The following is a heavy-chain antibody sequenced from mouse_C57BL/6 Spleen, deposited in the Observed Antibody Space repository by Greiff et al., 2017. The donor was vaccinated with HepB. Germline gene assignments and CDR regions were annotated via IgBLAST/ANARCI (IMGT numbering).Heavy chain of an antibody. D-gene: IGHD1-1*01. V-gene: IGHV6-3*01. CDR2: IRLKSDNYAT. CDR1: GFTFSNYW. Sequence: EVQLVESGGGLVQPGGSMKLSCVASGFTFSNYWMNWVRQSPEKGLEWVAQIRLKSDNYATHYAESVKRRFTISRYDSKSSVYLQMNNLRAEDTGIYYCTRITTVVATFDYWGQGTTLTVSS. J-gene: IGHJ2*01. CDR3: TRITTVVATFDY.